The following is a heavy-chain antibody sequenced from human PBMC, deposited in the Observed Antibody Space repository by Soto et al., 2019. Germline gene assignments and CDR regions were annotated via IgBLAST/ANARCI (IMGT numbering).Heavy chain of an antibody. Sequence: QVQLQESGPGLVRPPGTLFLTCTVSGFSIITTLWWTWVRQPPGKDLEWIGEIYHDGNTYYNPSRESRSSISVNTSMNQFSLKVNSVTVGDKAIYYCERGLGTSYGLDVWGQGPSVIVS. D-gene: IGHD7-27*01. V-gene: IGHV4-4*03. J-gene: IGHJ6*02. CDR2: IYHDGNT. CDR3: ERGLGTSYGLDV. CDR1: GFSIITTLW.